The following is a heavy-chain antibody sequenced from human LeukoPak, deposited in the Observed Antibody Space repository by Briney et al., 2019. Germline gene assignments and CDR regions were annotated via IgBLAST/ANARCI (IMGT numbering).Heavy chain of an antibody. CDR1: GFTLSSYG. CDR2: IWYDGSNK. J-gene: IGHJ6*04. V-gene: IGHV3-33*01. Sequence: GGSLSLSCAASGFTLSSYGMHWVRQAPGKGLEWVAVIWYDGSNKFHADSVKGRFTLSRDNSKNTLYLQMNSLKAEDTAVYYCARGDYDILAGYYTPPPFYYYYYGMDGWGKGTTVTVSS. CDR3: ARGDYDILAGYYTPPPFYYYYYGMDG. D-gene: IGHD3-9*01.